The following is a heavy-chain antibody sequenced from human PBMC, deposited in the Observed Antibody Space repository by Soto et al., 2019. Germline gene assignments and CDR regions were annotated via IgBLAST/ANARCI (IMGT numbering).Heavy chain of an antibody. Sequence: GGSLRLSCAASGFTFSGSAMHWVRQASGKGLEWVGRIRSKANSYATAYAASVKGRFTISRDDSKNTAYLQMNSLKTEDTAVYYCTSFVVVPHPWGQGTLVTVSS. V-gene: IGHV3-73*01. CDR1: GFTFSGSA. CDR3: TSFVVVPHP. CDR2: IRSKANSYAT. D-gene: IGHD2-2*01. J-gene: IGHJ5*02.